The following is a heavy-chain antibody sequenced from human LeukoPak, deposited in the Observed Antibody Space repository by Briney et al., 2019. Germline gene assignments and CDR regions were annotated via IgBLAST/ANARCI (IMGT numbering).Heavy chain of an antibody. V-gene: IGHV1-3*01. CDR2: INAGNGNT. CDR3: ARSGGTSSPIDY. Sequence: ASVKVSFKASGYTLTSYAMHWVRQAPGQRLEWMGWINAGNGNTKYSQKFQGRVTITRDTSASTAYMELSSLRSEDTAVYYCARSGGTSSPIDYWGQGTLVTVSS. D-gene: IGHD2-2*01. CDR1: GYTLTSYA. J-gene: IGHJ4*02.